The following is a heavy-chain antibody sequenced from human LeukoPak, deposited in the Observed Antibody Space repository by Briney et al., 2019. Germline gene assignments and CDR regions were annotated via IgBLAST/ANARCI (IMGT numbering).Heavy chain of an antibody. CDR1: GGSISSYY. Sequence: SETLSLTCTVSGGSISSYYCNWIRQPPGKGLEWIGYIYYSGSTNYNPSLKSRVTISVDTSKNQLSLKLSSVTAADTAVYYCARDRRVGYYYYGMDVWGQGTTVTVSS. J-gene: IGHJ6*02. CDR3: ARDRRVGYYYYGMDV. D-gene: IGHD2-15*01. CDR2: IYYSGST. V-gene: IGHV4-59*01.